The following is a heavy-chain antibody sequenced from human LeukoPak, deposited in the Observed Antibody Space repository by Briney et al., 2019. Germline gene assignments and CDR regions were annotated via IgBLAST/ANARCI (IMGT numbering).Heavy chain of an antibody. V-gene: IGHV4-4*07. CDR2: IYTSGST. Sequence: TSETLSLTCTVSGGSISSYYWSWIRQPVGKGLEWIGRIYTSGSTNYNPSLKSRVTMSVDTSKNQFSLKLSSVTAADTAVYYCARDNATPDDYGDYGEYYYYYMDVWGKGTTVTVSS. CDR3: ARDNATPDDYGDYGEYYYYYMDV. CDR1: GGSISSYY. D-gene: IGHD4-17*01. J-gene: IGHJ6*03.